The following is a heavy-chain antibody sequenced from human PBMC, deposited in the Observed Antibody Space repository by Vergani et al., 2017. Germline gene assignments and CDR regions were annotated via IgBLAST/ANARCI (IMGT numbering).Heavy chain of an antibody. CDR3: ARDGDGYGDLRWFDP. J-gene: IGHJ5*02. CDR1: GGPISSSSYY. D-gene: IGHD4-17*01. CDR2: IYYSGST. Sequence: QLQLQESGPGLVTPSETLSLTRTVSGGPISSSSYYWGWIRPPPGKGLEWIGSIYYSGSTYYNPSLKSRVTISVDTSKNQFSLKLSSVAAADAAVYYCARDGDGYGDLRWFDPWGQGTLVTVSS. V-gene: IGHV4-39*07.